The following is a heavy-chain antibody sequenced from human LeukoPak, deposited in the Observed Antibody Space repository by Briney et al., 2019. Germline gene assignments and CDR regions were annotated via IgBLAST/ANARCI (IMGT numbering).Heavy chain of an antibody. CDR2: ISYDGSNK. J-gene: IGHJ4*02. V-gene: IGHV3-30-3*01. CDR1: GFTFSSYA. Sequence: PGRSLRLSCAASGFTFSSYAMHWVRQAPGKGLEWVAVISYDGSNKYYADSVKGRFTISRDNSKNTLYLQMNSLRAEGTAVYYCASAILEWTNYPMGGYWGQGTLVTVSS. D-gene: IGHD3-3*01. CDR3: ASAILEWTNYPMGGY.